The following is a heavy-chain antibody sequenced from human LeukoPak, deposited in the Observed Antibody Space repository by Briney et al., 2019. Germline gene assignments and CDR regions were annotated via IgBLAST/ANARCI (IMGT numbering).Heavy chain of an antibody. D-gene: IGHD2-2*01. CDR2: ISGSGGST. CDR1: GFTVSSNY. V-gene: IGHV3-23*01. Sequence: SGGSLRLSCAASGFTVSSNYMSWVRQAPGKGLEWVSAISGSGGSTYYADSVKGRFTISRDNSKNTLYLQMNSLRAEDTAVYYCAKDRIRVPAALLDYWGQGTLVTVSS. CDR3: AKDRIRVPAALLDY. J-gene: IGHJ4*02.